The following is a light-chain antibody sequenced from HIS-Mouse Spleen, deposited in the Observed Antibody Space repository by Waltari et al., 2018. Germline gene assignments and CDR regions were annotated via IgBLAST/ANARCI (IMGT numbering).Light chain of an antibody. J-gene: IGKJ1*01. CDR2: AAS. Sequence: DIQLTQSPSFLSASVGDRVTITCRASPGICSYLAWYQQKPGKAPKLLIYAASTLQSGVPSRFNGSRSGTEFTLTISSLQPEDFATYYCQQLNSYPPTFGQGTKVEIK. V-gene: IGKV1-9*01. CDR1: PGICSY. CDR3: QQLNSYPPT.